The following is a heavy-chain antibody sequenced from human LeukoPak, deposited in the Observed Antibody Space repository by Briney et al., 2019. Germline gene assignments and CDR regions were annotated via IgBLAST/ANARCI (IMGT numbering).Heavy chain of an antibody. CDR3: ARDLYCSSTSCYAYFDY. Sequence: ASVKVSCKASGYTFTSYGISWVRQAPGQGLEWMGWISAYNGNTNYAQKLQGRVTMTTDTSTSTAYMELRSLRSDDTAVYHCARDLYCSSTSCYAYFDYWGQGTLVTVSS. CDR1: GYTFTSYG. CDR2: ISAYNGNT. D-gene: IGHD2-2*01. V-gene: IGHV1-18*01. J-gene: IGHJ4*02.